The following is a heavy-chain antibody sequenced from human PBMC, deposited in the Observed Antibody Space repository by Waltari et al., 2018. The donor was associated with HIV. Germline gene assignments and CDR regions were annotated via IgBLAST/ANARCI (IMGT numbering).Heavy chain of an antibody. CDR3: ANALGLRAPHDY. D-gene: IGHD2-2*01. CDR2: SNPDTGGK. J-gene: IGHJ4*02. CDR1: GYTFTDYY. V-gene: IGHV1-2*02. Sequence: QVQLVQSGAEVKKPGASVRVSCKTSGYTFTDYYIHWDRQAPGQGLEWLGWSNPDTGGKKYPQAFQGRVTLSRDTAISTAYMELTSLKSDDTAVYFCANALGLRAPHDYWGQGTLVTVSS.